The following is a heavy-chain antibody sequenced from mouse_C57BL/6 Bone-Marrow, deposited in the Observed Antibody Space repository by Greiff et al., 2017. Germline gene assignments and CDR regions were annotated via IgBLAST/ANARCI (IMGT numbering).Heavy chain of an antibody. D-gene: IGHD4-1*01. V-gene: IGHV1-55*01. J-gene: IGHJ2*01. CDR3: ARSGPLGRSFDY. CDR2: IYPTSGRT. Sequence: QVQLQQPGAELVKPGASVKMSCKASGYTFTSYWITWVKQRPGQGLEWIGDIYPTSGRTNYNEKFKSKAILTVDTSSNTAYMQLSRLTSDDSAVFYCARSGPLGRSFDYWGQGTTLTVSS. CDR1: GYTFTSYW.